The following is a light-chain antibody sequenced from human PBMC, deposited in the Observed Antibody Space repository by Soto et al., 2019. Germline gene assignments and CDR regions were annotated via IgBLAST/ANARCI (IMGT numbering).Light chain of an antibody. V-gene: IGKV1-5*01. CDR2: DAS. CDR1: QSISSY. Sequence: TQSPATLSLSPGERVTITCRASQSISSYLNWYQQKPGKAPKLLIYDASSLESGVPSRFSGSGSGTEFTLTISSLQPDDFATYYCQQYNSYSPWTFGQGTKVDIK. J-gene: IGKJ1*01. CDR3: QQYNSYSPWT.